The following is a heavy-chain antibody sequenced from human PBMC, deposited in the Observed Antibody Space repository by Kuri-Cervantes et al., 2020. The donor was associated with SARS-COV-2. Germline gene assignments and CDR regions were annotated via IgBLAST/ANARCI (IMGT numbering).Heavy chain of an antibody. V-gene: IGHV4-34*01. D-gene: IGHD3-3*01. CDR3: AKVESETFFDY. CDR1: GGSFSGYY. J-gene: IGHJ4*02. Sequence: SQTLSLTCAVYGGSFSGYYWSWIRQPPGKGLEWIGEINHSGSTNYNPSLKSRVTISIDKAKNQFSLSLTSVTAADTAIYYCAKVESETFFDYWGQGTQVTVSS. CDR2: INHSGST.